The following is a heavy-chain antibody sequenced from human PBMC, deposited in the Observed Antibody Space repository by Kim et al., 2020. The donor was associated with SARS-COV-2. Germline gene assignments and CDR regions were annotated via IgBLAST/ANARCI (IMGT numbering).Heavy chain of an antibody. V-gene: IGHV3-30*18. D-gene: IGHD3-22*01. J-gene: IGHJ6*02. CDR3: ANRSSRYYYDSSGYYPSSYYGMDV. CDR1: GFTFSSYG. CDR2: ISYDGSNK. Sequence: GGSLRLSCAASGFTFSSYGMHWVRQAPGKGLEWVAVISYDGSNKYYADSVKGRFTISRDNSKNTLYLQMNSLRAEDTAVYYCANRSSRYYYDSSGYYPSSYYGMDVWGQGTTVTVSS.